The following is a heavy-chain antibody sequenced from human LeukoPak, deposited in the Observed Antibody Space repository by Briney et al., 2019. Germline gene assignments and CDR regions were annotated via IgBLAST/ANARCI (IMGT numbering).Heavy chain of an antibody. J-gene: IGHJ4*02. CDR2: ISGSGGST. Sequence: GGSLRLPCAASGFTFSSYAMSWVRQAPGKGLEWVSAISGSGGSTYYVDSVKGRFTISRDNSKSTLYLHMNSLRAEDTAVYYCAKGAAYDFWSGYPYFDYWGQGTLVTVSS. CDR1: GFTFSSYA. CDR3: AKGAAYDFWSGYPYFDY. V-gene: IGHV3-23*01. D-gene: IGHD3-3*01.